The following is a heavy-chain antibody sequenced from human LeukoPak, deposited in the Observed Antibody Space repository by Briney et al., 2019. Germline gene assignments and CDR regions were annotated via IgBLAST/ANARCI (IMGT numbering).Heavy chain of an antibody. CDR2: ISGSGGST. CDR1: GFTFNNYA. D-gene: IGHD1-1*01. V-gene: IGHV3-23*01. J-gene: IGHJ4*02. Sequence: GESLRLSCAATGFTFNNYAMSWVRQAPGKGLEWVSAISGSGGSTFYADSVKGRFTISRDSSKNTLFLQVNSLRAEDTAVYYCAKETQLTVSALFDYWGQGTLVTVSS. CDR3: AKETQLTVSALFDY.